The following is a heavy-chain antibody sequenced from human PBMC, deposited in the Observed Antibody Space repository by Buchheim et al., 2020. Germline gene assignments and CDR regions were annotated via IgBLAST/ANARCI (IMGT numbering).Heavy chain of an antibody. D-gene: IGHD2-15*01. Sequence: QVQLVESGGGVVQPGRSLRLSCAASGFTFSSYAMHWVRQAPGKGLEWVAVISYDGSNKYYADSVKGRFTISRDNSKNTLYLQMNSLRAEDTAVYYCARSGPGWQLLPLIGDWFDPWGQGTL. CDR1: GFTFSSYA. CDR2: ISYDGSNK. V-gene: IGHV3-30*04. J-gene: IGHJ5*02. CDR3: ARSGPGWQLLPLIGDWFDP.